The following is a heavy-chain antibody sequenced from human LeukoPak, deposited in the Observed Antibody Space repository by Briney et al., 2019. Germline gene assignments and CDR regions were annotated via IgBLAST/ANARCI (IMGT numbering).Heavy chain of an antibody. CDR3: ARGFSQQLVRFDP. CDR2: IYHSGST. J-gene: IGHJ5*02. Sequence: SETLSLTCTVSGGSISSGGYYWSWIRQPPGKGLEWIGYIYHSGSTYYNPSLKSRVTISVDRSKNQFSLKLSSVTAADTAVYYCARGFSQQLVRFDPWGQGTLVTVSS. V-gene: IGHV4-30-2*01. D-gene: IGHD6-13*01. CDR1: GGSISSGGYY.